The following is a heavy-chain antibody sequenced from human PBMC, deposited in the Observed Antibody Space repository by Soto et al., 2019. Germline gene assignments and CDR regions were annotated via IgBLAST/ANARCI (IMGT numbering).Heavy chain of an antibody. V-gene: IGHV3-7*03. Sequence: GGSLRLSCEAPGFTFSGYWMSWVRQAPGKGLEWVADIKHDGSVQYYVDSVKGRFTISRDNAKKLLYLQMNGLRAEDTALYYCARAPYSNAWYRFDLWGQGTLVTVSS. CDR2: IKHDGSVQ. J-gene: IGHJ4*02. CDR1: GFTFSGYW. D-gene: IGHD4-4*01. CDR3: ARAPYSNAWYRFDL.